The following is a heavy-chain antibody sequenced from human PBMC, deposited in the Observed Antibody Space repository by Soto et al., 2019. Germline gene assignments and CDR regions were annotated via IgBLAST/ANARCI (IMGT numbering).Heavy chain of an antibody. D-gene: IGHD1-26*01. J-gene: IGHJ4*02. Sequence: SETLSLTCTVSGGSINSGDYYWSWIRQPPGKGLEWIAYIHYSGSTYYNPSLKSRVTISVDTSKNQFSLKLSSVNAADTAVYYCARSRYSGSYFFEYWGQGILVT. CDR3: ARSRYSGSYFFEY. CDR1: GGSINSGDYY. CDR2: IHYSGST. V-gene: IGHV4-30-4*01.